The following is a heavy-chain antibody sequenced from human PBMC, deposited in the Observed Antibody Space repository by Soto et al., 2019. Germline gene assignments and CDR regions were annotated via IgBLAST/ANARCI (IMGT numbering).Heavy chain of an antibody. J-gene: IGHJ4*02. V-gene: IGHV4-61*01. D-gene: IGHD3-9*01. Sequence: SETLSLTCTVSGGSVSSGSYYWSWIRQPPGKGLEWIGYIYYSGSTNYNPSLKSRVTISVDTSKNQFSLKLSSVTAADTAVYYCARALRCFDWAHYYFDYWGQGTLVTVSS. CDR3: ARALRCFDWAHYYFDY. CDR2: IYYSGST. CDR1: GGSVSSGSYY.